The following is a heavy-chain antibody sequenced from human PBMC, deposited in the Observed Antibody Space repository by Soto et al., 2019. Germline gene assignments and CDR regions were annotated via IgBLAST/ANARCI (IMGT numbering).Heavy chain of an antibody. V-gene: IGHV4-4*02. Sequence: SETLSLTCAVSGGSISSSNWWSWVRQPPGKGLEWIGEIYHSGSTNYNPSLKSRVTISVDTSKNQFSLKLSSVTAADTAVYYCASLAAEGRYNWFDPRGQGTLVTVSS. D-gene: IGHD3-10*01. J-gene: IGHJ5*02. CDR3: ASLAAEGRYNWFDP. CDR2: IYHSGST. CDR1: GGSISSSNW.